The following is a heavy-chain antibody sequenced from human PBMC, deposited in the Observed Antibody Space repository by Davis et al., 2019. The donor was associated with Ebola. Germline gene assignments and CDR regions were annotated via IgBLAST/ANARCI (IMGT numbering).Heavy chain of an antibody. CDR2: IGTAGDT. Sequence: GESLKISCAASGFTFSSYDMHWVRQATGKGLEWVSAIGTAGDTYYPGSVKGRFIISRENAKNSLYLQMNSLRAGDTAVYYCARGVSGFYYYGMDVWGQGTTVTVSS. J-gene: IGHJ6*02. V-gene: IGHV3-13*01. D-gene: IGHD6-19*01. CDR1: GFTFSSYD. CDR3: ARGVSGFYYYGMDV.